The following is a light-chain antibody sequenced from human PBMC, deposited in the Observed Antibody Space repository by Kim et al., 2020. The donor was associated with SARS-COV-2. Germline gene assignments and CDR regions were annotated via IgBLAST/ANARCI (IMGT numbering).Light chain of an antibody. CDR3: QVWDSSSDHPMV. J-gene: IGLJ2*01. Sequence: SYELTQPPSASVAPGKTARITCGGNNIGSKSVHWYQQKPGQAPVLVIYYDSDRPSGIPERFSGSNSGNTATLTISRVEAGDEADYYCQVWDSSSDHPMVFGGGTQLTVL. CDR2: YDS. V-gene: IGLV3-21*04. CDR1: NIGSKS.